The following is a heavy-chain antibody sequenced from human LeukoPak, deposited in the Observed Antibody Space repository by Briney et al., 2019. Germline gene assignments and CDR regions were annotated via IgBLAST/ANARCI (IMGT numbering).Heavy chain of an antibody. D-gene: IGHD1-1*01. V-gene: IGHV1-2*02. J-gene: IGHJ3*02. CDR3: ARDPTTGTIRWAGFAI. CDR2: INPNSGDT. CDR1: EYTFAGYY. Sequence: ASVKVSCKASEYTFAGYYIHWVRQAPGQGLEWMGWINPNSGDTHYALKFQGRVTMTRDTSISTAYMELSRLRSDDTAVYYCARDPTTGTIRWAGFAIWGQGTMVTVSS.